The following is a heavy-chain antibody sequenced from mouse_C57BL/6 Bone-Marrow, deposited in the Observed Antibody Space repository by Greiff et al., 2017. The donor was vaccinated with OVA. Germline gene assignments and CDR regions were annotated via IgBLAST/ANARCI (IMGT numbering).Heavy chain of an antibody. V-gene: IGHV1-82*01. D-gene: IGHD1-1*01. CDR1: GYAFSSSW. CDR2: IYPGDGDT. CDR3: SVAYYYGSSQWYFDV. Sequence: QVQLQQSGPELVKPGASVKISCKASGYAFSSSWMNWVKQRPGKGLEWIGRIYPGDGDTHYNGKFKGKATLTADNSSSTAYMQLSSLTSEDSAVYFCSVAYYYGSSQWYFDVWGTGTTVTVSS. J-gene: IGHJ1*03.